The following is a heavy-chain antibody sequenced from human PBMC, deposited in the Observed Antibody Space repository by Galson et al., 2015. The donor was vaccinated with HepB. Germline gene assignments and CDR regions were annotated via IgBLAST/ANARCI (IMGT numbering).Heavy chain of an antibody. D-gene: IGHD2-2*01. Sequence: SVKVSCKASGYTFTSYAMHWVRQAPGQRLEWMGWINAGNGNTKYSQKFQGRVTITRDTSASTAYMELSSLRSEDTAVYYCATDLPNDPLGYCSSTSCYDGVGGMGYWGQGTLVTVSS. CDR2: INAGNGNT. J-gene: IGHJ4*02. CDR3: ATDLPNDPLGYCSSTSCYDGVGGMGY. CDR1: GYTFTSYA. V-gene: IGHV1-3*01.